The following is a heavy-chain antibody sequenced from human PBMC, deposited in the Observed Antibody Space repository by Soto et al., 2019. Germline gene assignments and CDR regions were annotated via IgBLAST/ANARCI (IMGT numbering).Heavy chain of an antibody. D-gene: IGHD3-16*01. Sequence: QVQLVQSGAEVKKPGASVKVSCKASGYTFTSYGISWVRQAPGQGLEWMGWISAYNGNTNYAQKLQGRVTMTTDTATSTAYRDLRSLRSDDTAVYYCARDSRGKHLLTHWFDPWGQGTLVTVSS. CDR1: GYTFTSYG. V-gene: IGHV1-18*01. CDR2: ISAYNGNT. J-gene: IGHJ5*02. CDR3: ARDSRGKHLLTHWFDP.